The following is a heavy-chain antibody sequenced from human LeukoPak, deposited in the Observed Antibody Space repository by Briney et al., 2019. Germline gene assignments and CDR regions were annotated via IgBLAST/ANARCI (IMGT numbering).Heavy chain of an antibody. CDR2: INPNSGGT. CDR3: ARRSPDTAMVIDY. CDR1: GYTFTGYY. V-gene: IGHV1-2*02. Sequence: GASVKVSCKASGYTFTGYYMHWVRQAPGQGLEWMGWINPNSGGTDYAQKFQGRVTMTRDTSISTAYMELSRLRSDDTAVYYCARRSPDTAMVIDYWGQGTLVTVSS. J-gene: IGHJ4*02. D-gene: IGHD5-18*01.